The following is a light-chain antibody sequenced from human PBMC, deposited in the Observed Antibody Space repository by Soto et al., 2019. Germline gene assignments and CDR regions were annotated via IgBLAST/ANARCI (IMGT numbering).Light chain of an antibody. CDR3: QSYDSSLSGYV. CDR2: GNT. V-gene: IGLV1-40*01. Sequence: QSVLTQPPSVSGAPGQRATISCTGSSSNIGAGHDVHWYQQLPGTAPKLLIYGNTNRPSGVPDRFSGSKSGTSASLAITGLQAEDEADYYCQSYDSSLSGYVFGTGTKVTVL. CDR1: SSNIGAGHD. J-gene: IGLJ1*01.